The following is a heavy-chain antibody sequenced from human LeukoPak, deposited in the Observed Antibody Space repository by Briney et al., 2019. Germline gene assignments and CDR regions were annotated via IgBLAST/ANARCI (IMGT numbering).Heavy chain of an antibody. J-gene: IGHJ6*03. D-gene: IGHD6-6*01. CDR2: IYYSGST. Sequence: SETLSLTCTVSGGSISSYYWSWIRQPPGKGLEWIGSIYYSGSTYYNPSLKSRVTISVDTSKNRFSLKLSSVTAADTAVYYCARESDSSSHYYYYYYYYMDVWGKGTTVTVSS. V-gene: IGHV4-39*07. CDR3: ARESDSSSHYYYYYYYYMDV. CDR1: GGSISSYY.